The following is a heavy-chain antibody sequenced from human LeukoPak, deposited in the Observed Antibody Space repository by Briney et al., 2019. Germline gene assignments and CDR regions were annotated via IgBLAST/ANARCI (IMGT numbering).Heavy chain of an antibody. CDR2: ISGSGGST. D-gene: IGHD3-22*01. V-gene: IGHV3-23*01. CDR3: AKDVYESSGYDWFDP. CDR1: GFTFSSYA. Sequence: GGSLRLSCGASGFTFSSYAMSWVRQAPGKGLEWVSGISGSGGSTYYADSVKGRFTISRDNSKNTLYLQMNSLRAEDTAVYYCAKDVYESSGYDWFDPSGQGTLVTVSS. J-gene: IGHJ5*02.